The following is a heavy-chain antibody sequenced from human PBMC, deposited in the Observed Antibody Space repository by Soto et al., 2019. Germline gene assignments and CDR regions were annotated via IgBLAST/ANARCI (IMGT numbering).Heavy chain of an antibody. CDR3: SRRAPEGFDP. CDR2: IDYSGST. Sequence: ETLSLTCTVSGGTIRSSNYYWAWIRQPPGKGLEWIGSIDYSGSTYYNPSLKSRVTISVDTSKNHFSLKLGSVTAADTALYYCSRRAPEGFDPWGQGTLVTVSS. V-gene: IGHV4-39*02. J-gene: IGHJ5*02. CDR1: GGTIRSSNYY.